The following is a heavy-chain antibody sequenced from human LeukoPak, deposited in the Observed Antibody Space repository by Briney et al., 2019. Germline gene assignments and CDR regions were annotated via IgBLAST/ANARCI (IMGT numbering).Heavy chain of an antibody. CDR2: IYYSGST. CDR3: ARQNVGHYFHY. D-gene: IGHD1-1*01. CDR1: GGSISSYY. J-gene: IGHJ4*02. V-gene: IGHV4-39*01. Sequence: SETLSLTCTVSGGSISSYYWSWIRQPPGKGLEWIGNIYYSGSTYYNPSLKSRVTISVDTSKNQLSLKLSSVTAADTAVYYCARQNVGHYFHYWGQGTLVTVSS.